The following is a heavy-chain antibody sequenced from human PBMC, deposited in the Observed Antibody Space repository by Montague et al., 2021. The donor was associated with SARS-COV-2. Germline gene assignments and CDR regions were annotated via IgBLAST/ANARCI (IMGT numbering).Heavy chain of an antibody. CDR2: IYYSGST. CDR1: GGSISSSSYY. J-gene: IGHJ6*02. V-gene: IGHV4-39*01. D-gene: IGHD3-9*01. CDR3: ASQVTGRYFDWILYGMDV. Sequence: SETLSLTCTVSGGSISSSSYYWGWLRQPPGKGLEWFVSIYYSGSTXHNPSLKSRVTISADTSKNPLSLKLSSVTAADAAVYYCASQVTGRYFDWILYGMDVWGQGATVTVSS.